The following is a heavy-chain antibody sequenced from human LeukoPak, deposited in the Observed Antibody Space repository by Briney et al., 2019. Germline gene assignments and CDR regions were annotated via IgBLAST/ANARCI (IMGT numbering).Heavy chain of an antibody. V-gene: IGHV3-13*01. CDR3: ARSFYGDYPY. Sequence: GGSLRLSCAASGFTFSSYDMHWVRQVTGKGLEWASSIGTTGDTHYAVSVKGRFTISRENAKNSLYLQMSSLSAGDTAVYYCARSFYGDYPYWGQGTLVTVSS. D-gene: IGHD4-17*01. J-gene: IGHJ4*02. CDR1: GFTFSSYD. CDR2: IGTTGDT.